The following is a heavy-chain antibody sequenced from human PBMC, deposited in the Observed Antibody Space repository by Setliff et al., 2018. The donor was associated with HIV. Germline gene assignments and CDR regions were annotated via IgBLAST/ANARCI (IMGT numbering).Heavy chain of an antibody. D-gene: IGHD3-3*01. CDR2: INHSGST. CDR3: ASFSPPFDY. CDR1: GGSFSGYY. V-gene: IGHV4-34*01. Sequence: SETLSLTCAVYGGSFSGYYWSWIRQPPGKGLEWIGEINHSGSTNYNPSLKSRVTISVDTSKNQFSLKLSPVTAADTAVYYCASFSPPFDYWGQGTLVTVSS. J-gene: IGHJ4*02.